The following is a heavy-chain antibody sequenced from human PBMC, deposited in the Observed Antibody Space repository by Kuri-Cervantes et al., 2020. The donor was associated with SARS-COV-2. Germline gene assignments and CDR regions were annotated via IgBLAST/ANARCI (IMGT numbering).Heavy chain of an antibody. V-gene: IGHV1-8*02. J-gene: IGHJ6*03. CDR1: GYTFTSYD. CDR3: ARLGGAARTGYYYYYMDV. D-gene: IGHD6-6*01. Sequence: ASVKVSCKASGYTFTSYDINWVRQATGQGLEWMGWMNPNSGNTGYAQKFQGRVTMTRNTSVSTAYMELSSLRSEDTAVYYCARLGGAARTGYYYYYMDVWGEGTTVTVSS. CDR2: MNPNSGNT.